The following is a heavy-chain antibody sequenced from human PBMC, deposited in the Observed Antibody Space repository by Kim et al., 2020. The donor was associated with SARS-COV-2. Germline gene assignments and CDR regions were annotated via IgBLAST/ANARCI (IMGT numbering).Heavy chain of an antibody. CDR3: AAQQLVPFDY. J-gene: IGHJ4*02. V-gene: IGHV1-58*01. D-gene: IGHD6-13*01. CDR2: NT. Sequence: NTNYAKKFQERVTITRDMSTSTAYMELSSLRSEDTAVYYCAAQQLVPFDYWGQGTLVTVSS.